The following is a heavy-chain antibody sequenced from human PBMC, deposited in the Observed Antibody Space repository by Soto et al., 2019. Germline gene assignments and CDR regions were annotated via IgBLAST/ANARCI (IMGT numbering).Heavy chain of an antibody. CDR2: IYYSGST. CDR3: ARESGGYDSSTRYGLDV. J-gene: IGHJ6*02. Sequence: SETLSLTLTVSGGSISSGDYSWSWIRQPPGKGLEWIGYIYYSGSTYYNPSLKSRVTISVDTSKNQFSLKLSSVTAADTAIYYCARESGGYDSSTRYGLDVWGQVTTVTFSS. CDR1: GGSISSGDYS. D-gene: IGHD6-25*01. V-gene: IGHV4-30-4*01.